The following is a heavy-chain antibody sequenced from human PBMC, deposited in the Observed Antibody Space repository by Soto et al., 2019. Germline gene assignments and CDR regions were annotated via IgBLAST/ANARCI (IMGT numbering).Heavy chain of an antibody. V-gene: IGHV2-5*01. CDR3: AHSDGGYEIIYFDF. CDR2: IYYNDDR. CDR1: GFSLSTTGVG. J-gene: IGHJ4*02. Sequence: SGPTLVNPTETVTLTCTFSGFSLSTTGVGVSWIRQTPGGALEWLTLIYYNDDRRFSPSLKTRLTITGDTSKNQVVLSLTNVDPGDTATYFCAHSDGGYEIIYFDFWGQGIPVTVSS. D-gene: IGHD5-12*01.